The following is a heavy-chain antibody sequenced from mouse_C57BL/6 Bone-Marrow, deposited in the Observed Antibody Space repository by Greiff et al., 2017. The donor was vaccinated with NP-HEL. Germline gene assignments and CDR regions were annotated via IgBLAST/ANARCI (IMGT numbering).Heavy chain of an antibody. CDR1: GFTFSDYY. CDR3: ARLGLGDYWYFDV. V-gene: IGHV5-12*01. Sequence: EVQLVESGGGLVQPGGSLKLSCAASGFTFSDYYMYWVRQTPEKRLEWVAYISNGGGSTYYPDTVKGRFTISRDNAKNTLYLQMSLLKSEDTAMYYCARLGLGDYWYFDVWGTGTTVTVSS. CDR2: ISNGGGST. D-gene: IGHD3-3*01. J-gene: IGHJ1*03.